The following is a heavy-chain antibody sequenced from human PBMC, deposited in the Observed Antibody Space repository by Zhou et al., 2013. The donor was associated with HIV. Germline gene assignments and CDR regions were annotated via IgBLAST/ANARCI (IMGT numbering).Heavy chain of an antibody. CDR1: GGSFISYA. D-gene: IGHD3-22*01. J-gene: IGHJ4*02. CDR2: IIPFFGTP. Sequence: QVQLVQSGAEVKKPGSSVKVSCKASGGSFISYAFSWVRQAPGQGLEWMGGIIPFFGTPNYAQKFQGRVAITAAESTRTAYMELSSLRSEDTAVYYCARCYYDNSGCDFWGRGTLVTVSS. CDR3: ARCYYDNSGCDF. V-gene: IGHV1-69*12.